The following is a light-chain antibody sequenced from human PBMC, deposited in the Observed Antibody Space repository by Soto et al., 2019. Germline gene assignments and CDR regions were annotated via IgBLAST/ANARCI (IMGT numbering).Light chain of an antibody. J-gene: IGKJ5*01. V-gene: IGKV1-9*01. CDR3: QQVHSYPIT. Sequence: DIPLTHSPPFLSASVGDRVTITCRASQGIGSSLAWYQQKPGKAPKLLIYTASALQSGVPSRYSGTGSGTEFTLTISSLHPEDFATYYCQQVHSYPITFGQGTRLEIK. CDR2: TAS. CDR1: QGIGSS.